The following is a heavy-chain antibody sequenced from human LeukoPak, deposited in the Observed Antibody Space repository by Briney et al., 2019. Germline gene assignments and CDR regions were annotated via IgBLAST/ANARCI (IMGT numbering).Heavy chain of an antibody. CDR3: ARGAVGFLVRVYNWFDP. CDR2: MNPNSGNT. Sequence: ASVKVSCKASGYTFTSYDINWVRQAPGQGLEWMGWMNPNSGNTGYAQKFQGRVTITRNTSISTAYMELSSLRSEDTAVCYCARGAVGFLVRVYNWFDPWGQGTLVTVSS. J-gene: IGHJ5*02. CDR1: GYTFTSYD. D-gene: IGHD3-3*01. V-gene: IGHV1-8*03.